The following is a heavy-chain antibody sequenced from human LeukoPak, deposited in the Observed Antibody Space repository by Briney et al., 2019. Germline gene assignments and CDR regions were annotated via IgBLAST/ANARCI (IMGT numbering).Heavy chain of an antibody. CDR3: ARARDSSWDY. CDR2: ISGDGHNT. CDR1: GFTFSSYA. J-gene: IGHJ4*02. D-gene: IGHD6-13*01. Sequence: GVSLRLSCAASGFTFSSYAMNWVRQAPGKALEWVSAISGDGHNTFYADSVKGRFSISRDNSKNTLYLQMNSLRAEDTAVYYCARARDSSWDYWGQGTLVTLSS. V-gene: IGHV3-23*01.